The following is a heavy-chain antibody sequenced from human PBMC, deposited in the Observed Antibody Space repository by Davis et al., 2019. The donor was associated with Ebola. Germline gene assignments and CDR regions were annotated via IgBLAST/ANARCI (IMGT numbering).Heavy chain of an antibody. D-gene: IGHD3-10*01. CDR2: IYYSGST. J-gene: IGHJ5*02. V-gene: IGHV4-39*07. CDR3: ARGRLLWFGELFP. CDR1: GGSISSSSYY. Sequence: MPSETLSLTCTVSGGSISSSSYYWGWIRQPPGKGLEWIGSIYYSGSTNYNPSLKSRVTISVDTSKNQFSLKLSSVTAADTAVYYCARGRLLWFGELFPWGQGTLVTVSS.